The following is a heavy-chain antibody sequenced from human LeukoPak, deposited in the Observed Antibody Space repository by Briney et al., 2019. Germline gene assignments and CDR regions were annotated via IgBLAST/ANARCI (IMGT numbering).Heavy chain of an antibody. D-gene: IGHD4-23*01. J-gene: IGHJ4*02. Sequence: GSVKVSCKASGYSFTNSGISWVRQAPGQGLEWMGWISPYNNNTHYAQSLQGRFTMTTDTSATTAYLELRSLRSDDTAVYYCATSAYGGNSGYDYWGQGTLVTVSS. V-gene: IGHV1-18*01. CDR3: ATSAYGGNSGYDY. CDR1: GYSFTNSG. CDR2: ISPYNNNT.